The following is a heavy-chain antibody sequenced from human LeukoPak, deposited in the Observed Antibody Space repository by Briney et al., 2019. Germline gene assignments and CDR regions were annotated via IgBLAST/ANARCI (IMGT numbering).Heavy chain of an antibody. CDR1: GGSISSSSYY. V-gene: IGHV4-39*01. CDR3: ARRLAAAFDY. D-gene: IGHD6-13*01. J-gene: IGHJ4*02. Sequence: LETLSLTCTVSGGSISSSSYYWGWIRQPPGKGLEWIGSIYYSGSTYYNPSLKSRVTISVDTSKNQFSLKLSSVTAADTAVYYCARRLAAAFDYWGQGTLVTVSS. CDR2: IYYSGST.